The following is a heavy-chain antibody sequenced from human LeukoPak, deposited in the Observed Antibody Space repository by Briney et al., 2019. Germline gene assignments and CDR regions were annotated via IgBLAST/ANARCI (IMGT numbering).Heavy chain of an antibody. CDR2: ISSSSAYI. Sequence: GGSLRLSCAASGFTFSSYSMNWVRQAPGKGLEWVSSISSSSAYINYADSVKGRFTISRDNAKNSLYLQMNSLRAEDTAVYYCARVDYDVSTGYQNYFEFWGQGTLVTVSS. D-gene: IGHD3-9*01. CDR1: GFTFSSYS. CDR3: ARVDYDVSTGYQNYFEF. J-gene: IGHJ4*02. V-gene: IGHV3-21*01.